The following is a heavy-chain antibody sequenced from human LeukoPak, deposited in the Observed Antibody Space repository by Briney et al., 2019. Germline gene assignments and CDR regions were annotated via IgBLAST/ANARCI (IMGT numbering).Heavy chain of an antibody. D-gene: IGHD3-10*01. CDR2: TRNKANSYTT. Sequence: GGSLRLSCAASGFTFSDHYMDWVRQAPGKGLEWVGRTRNKANSYTTEYAASVKGRFTISRDDSKNSLYLQMNSPKTEDTAVYYCASGLLAYAFDIWGQGTMVTVSS. CDR1: GFTFSDHY. CDR3: ASGLLAYAFDI. J-gene: IGHJ3*02. V-gene: IGHV3-72*01.